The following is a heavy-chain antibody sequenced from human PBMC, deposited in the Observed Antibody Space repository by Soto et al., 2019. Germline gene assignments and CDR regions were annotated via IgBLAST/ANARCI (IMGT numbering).Heavy chain of an antibody. D-gene: IGHD4-4*01. CDR2: ISYDGSNK. J-gene: IGHJ4*02. CDR1: GFTFSNYA. Sequence: QVQLVESGGGVVQPGRSLRLSCAASGFTFSNYAMHWVRQAPGEGLEWVAFISYDGSNKYYADSVKGRFTISRDNSKNTLYLQMNSLRADDTAVYYCARGITLTRDLLDYWGQGTLVTVSS. CDR3: ARGITLTRDLLDY. V-gene: IGHV3-30-3*01.